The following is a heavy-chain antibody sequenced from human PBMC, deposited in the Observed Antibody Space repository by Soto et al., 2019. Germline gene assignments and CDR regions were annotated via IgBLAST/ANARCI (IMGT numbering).Heavy chain of an antibody. CDR1: GGSISSGDYY. V-gene: IGHV4-30-4*01. Sequence: QVQLQESGPGLVKPSQTLSLTCTVSGGSISSGDYYWSWIRQPPGKGLEWIGYIYYSGSTYYHPSLKSRVTISADTAKTRFSLKLSSVTAAHTAVYYCAGVFKEGLVAATCYFDHWGQGTLVTVSS. CDR3: AGVFKEGLVAATCYFDH. J-gene: IGHJ4*02. CDR2: IYYSGST. D-gene: IGHD2-15*01.